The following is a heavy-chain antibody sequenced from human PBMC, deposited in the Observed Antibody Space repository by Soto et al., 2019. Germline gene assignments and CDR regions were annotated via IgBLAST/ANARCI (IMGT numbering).Heavy chain of an antibody. Sequence: KSGGSLRLSCAGSGFTFSDYYMTWIRQAPGKGLEWVSYINTLSSAIYYADSVKGQFTISRDNAKNSLYLQMNSLRAEDTAVYYCARRLQWQLRPLDSWGRGTLVTVSS. D-gene: IGHD6-19*01. V-gene: IGHV3-11*01. CDR3: ARRLQWQLRPLDS. CDR1: GFTFSDYY. J-gene: IGHJ4*02. CDR2: INTLSSAI.